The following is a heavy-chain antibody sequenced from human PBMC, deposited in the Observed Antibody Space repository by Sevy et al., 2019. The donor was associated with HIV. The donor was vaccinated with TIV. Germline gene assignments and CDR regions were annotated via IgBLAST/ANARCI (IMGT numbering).Heavy chain of an antibody. J-gene: IGHJ4*02. V-gene: IGHV3-21*01. Sequence: GGSLRRSCAASGFTFSSYSMNWVRQAPGKGLEWVSSISSSNNYIYYADSLKGRFTISRDNAKNSLYLQMNSLRAEDTAVYYCARDLREYSSSSKYYFDYWGQGILVTVSS. CDR3: ARDLREYSSSSKYYFDY. CDR1: GFTFSSYS. D-gene: IGHD6-6*01. CDR2: ISSSNNYI.